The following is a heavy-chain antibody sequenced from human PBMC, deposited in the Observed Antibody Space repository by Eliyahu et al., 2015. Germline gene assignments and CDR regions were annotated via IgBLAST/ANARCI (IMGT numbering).Heavy chain of an antibody. CDR1: GFSLSTSGMR. J-gene: IGHJ6*02. CDR2: IDWDDDK. CDR3: ARTPGGDNNYGMDV. Sequence: QVTLKESGPALVKPTQTLTLTCXFSGFSLSTSGMRVNWIRQPPGKALEWLARIDWDDDKFYNTSLRTRLTISKDTSKNQVVLTMTDMDPVDTATYYCARTPGGDNNYGMDVWGQGTTVTVSS. V-gene: IGHV2-70*04. D-gene: IGHD5-24*01.